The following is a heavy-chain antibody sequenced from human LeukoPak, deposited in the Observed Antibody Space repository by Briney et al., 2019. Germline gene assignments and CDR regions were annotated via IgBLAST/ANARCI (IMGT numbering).Heavy chain of an antibody. V-gene: IGHV3-21*01. CDR2: ISSSSSYI. J-gene: IGHJ4*02. Sequence: GGSLRLSCAASGFIFSSYNMNWVRQAPGKGLEWVSSISSSSSYIYYADSVKGRFTISRDNAKNSLYLQMNSLRAEDTAVYYCARCLRGYSYGPFDYWGQGTLVTVSS. D-gene: IGHD5-18*01. CDR1: GFIFSSYN. CDR3: ARCLRGYSYGPFDY.